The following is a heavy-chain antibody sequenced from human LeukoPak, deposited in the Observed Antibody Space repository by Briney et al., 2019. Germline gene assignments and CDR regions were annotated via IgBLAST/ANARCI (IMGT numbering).Heavy chain of an antibody. Sequence: GGSLRLSCAASGFTFSSYSMNWVRQAPGKGLEWVGFIRSKAYGGTTEYAASVKGRFTISRDDSKSIAYLQMNSLKTEDTAVYYCTRDWVAGYYYYYGMDVWGQGTTVTVSS. CDR1: GFTFSSYS. J-gene: IGHJ6*02. CDR2: IRSKAYGGTT. D-gene: IGHD6-19*01. V-gene: IGHV3-49*04. CDR3: TRDWVAGYYYYYGMDV.